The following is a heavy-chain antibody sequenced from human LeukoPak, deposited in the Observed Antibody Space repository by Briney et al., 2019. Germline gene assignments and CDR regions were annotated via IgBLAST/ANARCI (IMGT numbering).Heavy chain of an antibody. V-gene: IGHV4-4*02. Sequence: SGTPSLTCAVSGGSISSSNWWSWVRQPPGKGLEWIGEIYHSGSTNYNPSLKSRVTISVDKSKNQFSLKLSSVTAADTAVYYCARGVIAAGGNDFDYWGQGTLVTVSS. J-gene: IGHJ4*02. CDR1: GGSISSSNW. CDR2: IYHSGST. CDR3: ARGVIAAGGNDFDY. D-gene: IGHD6-13*01.